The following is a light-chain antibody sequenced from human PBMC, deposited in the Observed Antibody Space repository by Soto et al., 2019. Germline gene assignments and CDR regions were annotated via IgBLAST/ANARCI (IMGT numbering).Light chain of an antibody. CDR2: DAS. CDR3: HQFNNYPP. CDR1: QGISSA. V-gene: IGKV1D-13*01. Sequence: AIQLTQSPSSLSASVGDRVTITCRASQGISSALAWYQQKPGKAPKLLIYDASSLESGVPSRFSGSGSGTDFPLPISTLKPEDFQTYSCHQFNNYPPFGQGPSWRSN. J-gene: IGKJ2*01.